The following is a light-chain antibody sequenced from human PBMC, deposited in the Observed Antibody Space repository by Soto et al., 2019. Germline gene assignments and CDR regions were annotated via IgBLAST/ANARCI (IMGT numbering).Light chain of an antibody. J-gene: IGLJ2*01. CDR3: SSYTSSSTHVV. Sequence: QSVLTQPASVSGSPGQSITISCTGTSNDVGGYNYVSWYQQHPGKAPKLMISEVSNRPSGVSNRFSGSKSGNTASLTISGLLAEDEADYYCSSYTSSSTHVVFGGGTKVTVL. CDR2: EVS. V-gene: IGLV2-14*01. CDR1: SNDVGGYNY.